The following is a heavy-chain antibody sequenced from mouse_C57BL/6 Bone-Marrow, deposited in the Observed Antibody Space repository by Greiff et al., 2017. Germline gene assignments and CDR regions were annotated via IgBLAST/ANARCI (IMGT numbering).Heavy chain of an antibody. J-gene: IGHJ3*01. Sequence: EVQLQESGGGLVQPKGSLKLSCAASGFSFNTYAMNWVRQPPGKGLEWVARIRSKSNNYATYYADSVKDRFTISRDDSESMLYLQMNNLKTEDTAMYYCVRHLWFAYWGQGTLVTVSA. CDR3: VRHLWFAY. CDR2: IRSKSNNYAT. CDR1: GFSFNTYA. V-gene: IGHV10-1*01.